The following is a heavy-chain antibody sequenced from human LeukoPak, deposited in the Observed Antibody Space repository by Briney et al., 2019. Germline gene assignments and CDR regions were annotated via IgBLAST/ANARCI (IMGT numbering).Heavy chain of an antibody. V-gene: IGHV4-59*01. CDR2: TYYSGNT. CDR3: AKVGVPGSFDY. Sequence: SETLSLTCTVSGGSISTYYWSWIRQPPGKGLEWIGYTYYSGNTNYNPSLKSRVTISIDTSKNQFSLKLSSVTAADTAVYYCAKVGVPGSFDYWGQGTLVTVSS. CDR1: GGSISTYY. J-gene: IGHJ4*02. D-gene: IGHD3-3*01.